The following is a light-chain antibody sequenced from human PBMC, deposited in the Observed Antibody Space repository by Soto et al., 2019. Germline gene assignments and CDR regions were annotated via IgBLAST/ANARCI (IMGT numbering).Light chain of an antibody. CDR3: QQYNNWPLYT. J-gene: IGKJ2*01. V-gene: IGKV3-15*01. CDR1: QSVSSS. CDR2: GAS. Sequence: EIVMTQSPATLSVSPGERATLTCRASQSVSSSLAWYQQKPGQAPRLLIYGASTRATGIPARFSGSRSGTEFTLTISSLQSEDFAVYYCQQYNNWPLYTFGQGTKLESK.